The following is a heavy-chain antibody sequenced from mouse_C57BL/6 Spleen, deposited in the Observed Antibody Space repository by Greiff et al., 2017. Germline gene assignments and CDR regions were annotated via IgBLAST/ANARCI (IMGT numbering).Heavy chain of an antibody. J-gene: IGHJ3*01. D-gene: IGHD1-1*01. V-gene: IGHV14-4*01. Sequence: EVQLQQSGAELVRPGASVKLSCTASGFNIKDDYMHWVKQRPEQGLEWIGWIDPENGDTEYASKFQGKAPITADTSSNTAYLQLSSLTSEDTAVYYSTTTVVARNWFADWGQGTLVTVSA. CDR2: IDPENGDT. CDR3: TTTVVARNWFAD. CDR1: GFNIKDDY.